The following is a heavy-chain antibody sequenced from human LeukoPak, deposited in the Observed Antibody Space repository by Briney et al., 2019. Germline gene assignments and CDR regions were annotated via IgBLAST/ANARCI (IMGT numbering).Heavy chain of an antibody. CDR2: IFYSGST. V-gene: IGHV4-59*01. J-gene: IGHJ4*02. CDR1: GGXMSRYY. Sequence: SETLSLTCTVSGGXMSRYYWSWIRQPPGKGLEWLGYIFYSGSTHYNPSLKSRVTISVDTSKNQFSLKLSSVTAADTAVYYCARDKQPGDYWGQGTLVTVSS. CDR3: ARDKQPGDY. D-gene: IGHD5-18*01.